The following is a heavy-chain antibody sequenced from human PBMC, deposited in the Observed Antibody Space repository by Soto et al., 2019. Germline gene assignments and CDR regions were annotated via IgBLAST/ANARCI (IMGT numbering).Heavy chain of an antibody. CDR1: GFTFTYAW. CDR3: ATVHTTVTFDS. J-gene: IGHJ4*01. V-gene: IGHV3-15*07. CDR2: IKSKTDGATT. Sequence: EVQLVESGGGLLKPGGSLRLSCAASGFTFTYAWMDWVRQAPGKGLEWVGRIKSKTDGATTDYAAPVKGRFSISREDSKHTLYLQMNSLKTEDTGVYYCATVHTTVTFDSWGHGTLVTVSS. D-gene: IGHD4-17*01.